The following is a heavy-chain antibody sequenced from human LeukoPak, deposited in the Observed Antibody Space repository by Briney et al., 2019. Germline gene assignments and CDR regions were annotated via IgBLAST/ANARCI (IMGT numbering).Heavy chain of an antibody. CDR1: GGSISSYY. Sequence: SETLSLTCTVSGGSISSYYWSWIRQPPGKGLEWIGYIYYSGSANYNPSLKSRVTISVDTSKNQFSLKLSSVTAADTAVYYCARDHRVVGRFGESCFDYWGQGTLVTVSS. J-gene: IGHJ4*02. D-gene: IGHD3-10*01. V-gene: IGHV4-59*01. CDR2: IYYSGSA. CDR3: ARDHRVVGRFGESCFDY.